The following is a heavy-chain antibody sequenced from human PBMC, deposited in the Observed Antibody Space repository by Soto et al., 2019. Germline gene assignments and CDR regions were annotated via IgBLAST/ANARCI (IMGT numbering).Heavy chain of an antibody. Sequence: ASVKVSCKASGYTFTSYDINWVRQATGQGLEWMGWMNPNSGNTGYAQKFQGRVTMTRNTSISTAYMELSSLRSEDTAVYYCARSMGCSGTSCYSFTDYWGQGTLVTVSS. CDR3: ARSMGCSGTSCYSFTDY. CDR2: MNPNSGNT. D-gene: IGHD2-2*01. J-gene: IGHJ4*02. V-gene: IGHV1-8*01. CDR1: GYTFTSYD.